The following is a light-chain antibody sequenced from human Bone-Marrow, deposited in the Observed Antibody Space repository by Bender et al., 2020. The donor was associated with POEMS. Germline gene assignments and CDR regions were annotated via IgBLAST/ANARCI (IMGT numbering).Light chain of an antibody. CDR3: SSKRSTSALDVV. J-gene: IGLJ2*01. V-gene: IGLV2-14*01. Sequence: QSVLTQPPSASGSLGQSVTISCTGTSSDVGGYNYVSWYQQHPGKAPKLMIYDVTNRPSGVSNRFSGSKSGNTASLTISGLQAEDEADYYCSSKRSTSALDVVFGGGTKLTVL. CDR1: SSDVGGYNY. CDR2: DVT.